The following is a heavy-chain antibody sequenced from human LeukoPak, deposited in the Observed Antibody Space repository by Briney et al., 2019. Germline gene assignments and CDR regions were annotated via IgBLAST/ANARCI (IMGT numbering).Heavy chain of an antibody. Sequence: GGSLRLSCAASGFTFSSYAMHWVRQAPGKGLEWVAVISYDGSNKYYADSVKGRFTISRDNSKNTLYLQMNSLRAEDTAVYYCARGISTIFGVVDHYYMDVWGKGTTVTVSS. J-gene: IGHJ6*03. CDR1: GFTFSSYA. CDR3: ARGISTIFGVVDHYYMDV. D-gene: IGHD3-3*01. CDR2: ISYDGSNK. V-gene: IGHV3-30*01.